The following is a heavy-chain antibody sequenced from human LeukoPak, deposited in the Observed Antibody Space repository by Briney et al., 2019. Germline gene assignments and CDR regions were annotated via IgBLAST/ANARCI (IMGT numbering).Heavy chain of an antibody. D-gene: IGHD5-24*01. J-gene: IGHJ4*02. CDR3: ARGARGLKTGLDY. CDR2: IYHSGST. CDR1: GYSISSGYY. V-gene: IGHV4-38-2*02. Sequence: PSETLSLTCTVSGYSISSGYYWGWIRQPPGKGLEWIGSIYHSGSTYYSPSLKSRVTISVDTSKNQFSLKLSSVTAADTAVYYCARGARGLKTGLDYWGQGTLVTVSS.